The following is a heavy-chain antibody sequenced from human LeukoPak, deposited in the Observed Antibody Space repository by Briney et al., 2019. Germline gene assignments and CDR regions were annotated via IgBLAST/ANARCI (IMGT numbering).Heavy chain of an antibody. D-gene: IGHD1-26*01. CDR3: ARRERGSYSLDY. CDR1: GFTFSSYA. V-gene: IGHV3-23*01. CDR2: ISGSGDST. Sequence: PGGSLRLSCAASGFTFSSYAMSWVRQAPGKGLEWVSAISGSGDSTYYADSVKGRFTISRDNSKNTLYLQMNSLRAEDTAVYYCARRERGSYSLDYWGQGTLVTVSS. J-gene: IGHJ4*02.